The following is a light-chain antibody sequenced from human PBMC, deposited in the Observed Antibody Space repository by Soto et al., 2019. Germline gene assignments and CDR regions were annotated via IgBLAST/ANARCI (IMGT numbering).Light chain of an antibody. CDR1: GSDVGTYNF. V-gene: IGLV2-8*01. CDR3: SSYTGGSHCDV. Sequence: QSVLTQPPSSSVSPGQSVSISCTGTGSDVGTYNFVSWYQQHPGKAPKLLIYEVTKRPSGVPDRFSGSKSGNTASLTVSEPQAEEEADYFCSSYTGGSHCDVCGTGTRVTFL. J-gene: IGLJ1*01. CDR2: EVT.